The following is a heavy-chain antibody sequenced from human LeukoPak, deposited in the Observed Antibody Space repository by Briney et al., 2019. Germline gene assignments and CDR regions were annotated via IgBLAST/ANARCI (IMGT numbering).Heavy chain of an antibody. CDR1: GYTFTSYG. Sequence: ASVKVSCKASGYTFTSYGISWVRQAPEQGLEWMGWISAYNGNTNYAQKLQGRVTMTTDTSTSTAYMELRSLRSDDTAVYYCARDGSRDNSSSWYYYYYYGMDVWGQGTTVTVSS. CDR2: ISAYNGNT. CDR3: ARDGSRDNSSSWYYYYYYGMDV. V-gene: IGHV1-18*01. D-gene: IGHD6-13*01. J-gene: IGHJ6*02.